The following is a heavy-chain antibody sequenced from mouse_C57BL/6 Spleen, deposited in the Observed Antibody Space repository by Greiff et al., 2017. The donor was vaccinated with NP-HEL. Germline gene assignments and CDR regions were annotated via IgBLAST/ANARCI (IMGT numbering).Heavy chain of an antibody. CDR2: FYPGSGSI. J-gene: IGHJ3*01. V-gene: IGHV1-62-2*01. CDR1: GYTFTEYT. Sequence: QVQLQQSGAELVKPGASVKLSCKASGYTFTEYTIHWVKQRSGQGLEWIGWFYPGSGSIKYNEKFKDKATLTADKSSSTVYMELSRLTSEDSAVYYCARHDTKGAYYSNWAWFAYWGQGTLVTVSA. CDR3: ARHDTKGAYYSNWAWFAY. D-gene: IGHD2-5*01.